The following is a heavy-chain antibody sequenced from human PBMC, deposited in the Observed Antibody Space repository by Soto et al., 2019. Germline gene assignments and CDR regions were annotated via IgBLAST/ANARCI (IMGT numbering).Heavy chain of an antibody. Sequence: PGGSLRLSCAASGFTFSSYWMHWVRQAPGKGLVWVSRINSDGSSTSYADSAKGRFTISRDNAKNTLYLQMNSLRAEDTAVYYCARGGLEQLWSRWGQGTLVTVSS. CDR3: ARGGLEQLWSR. CDR1: GFTFSSYW. J-gene: IGHJ4*02. V-gene: IGHV3-74*01. D-gene: IGHD5-18*01. CDR2: INSDGSST.